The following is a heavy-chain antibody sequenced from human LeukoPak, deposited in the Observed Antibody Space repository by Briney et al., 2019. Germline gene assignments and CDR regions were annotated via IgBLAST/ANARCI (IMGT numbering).Heavy chain of an antibody. D-gene: IGHD3-9*01. CDR1: GCTFSSYG. J-gene: IGHJ6*03. CDR3: AKGGYDILTGYYMHYYYYMDV. CDR2: ISGSGGST. V-gene: IGHV3-23*01. Sequence: GGALRLSCAASGCTFSSYGMSWVRQAPGKGLEWVSAISGSGGSTYYADSVKGRFTIPRDNSKNTLYLQMNSLRAEDTAVYYCAKGGYDILTGYYMHYYYYMDVWGKGTTVTISS.